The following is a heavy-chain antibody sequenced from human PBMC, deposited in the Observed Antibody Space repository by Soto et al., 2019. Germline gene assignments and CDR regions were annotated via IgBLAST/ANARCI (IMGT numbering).Heavy chain of an antibody. J-gene: IGHJ4*02. V-gene: IGHV2-5*01. CDR2: IYWNDNK. D-gene: IGHD6-25*01. CDR1: GFSLTTGGVA. Sequence: QITLKESGPTLVKPTQTLTLTCTFSGFSLTTGGVAVGCIRQPPGKALEWLALIYWNDNKYYNPPLKTRLTITKDTSKNQVVFTMTNMDPADTATYYCARRLDPFFFDYWGQGTLITVSS. CDR3: ARRLDPFFFDY.